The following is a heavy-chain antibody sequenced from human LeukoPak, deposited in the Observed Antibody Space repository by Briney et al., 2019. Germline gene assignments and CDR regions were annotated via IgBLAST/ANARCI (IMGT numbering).Heavy chain of an antibody. V-gene: IGHV3-21*01. Sequence: GGSLRLSCAGSEFTFSSYSMHWVRQAPGKGLEWVSSISGRSDDIYYADSVQGRFTISRDNSKNSLYLQMKSLRAEDTAVYYCARRSTVVGMGWFDPWGQGTLVIVSS. CDR1: EFTFSSYS. CDR3: ARRSTVVGMGWFDP. D-gene: IGHD2-21*01. J-gene: IGHJ5*02. CDR2: ISGRSDDI.